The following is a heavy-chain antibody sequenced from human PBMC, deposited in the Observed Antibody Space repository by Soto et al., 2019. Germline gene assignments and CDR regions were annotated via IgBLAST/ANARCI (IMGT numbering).Heavy chain of an antibody. CDR1: GGSFSGYY. CDR2: INHSGST. J-gene: IGHJ4*02. CDR3: ARVYSGGYVDY. Sequence: QVQLLQWGAGLLKPSETLSLTCAVYGGSFSGYYWSWIRQPTGKGLEWIGEINHSGSTNYNPSLKSRVTISVDTSNNQFSLKLSSVTAADTAVYYCARVYSGGYVDYWGQGTLVTVSS. D-gene: IGHD3-22*01. V-gene: IGHV4-34*01.